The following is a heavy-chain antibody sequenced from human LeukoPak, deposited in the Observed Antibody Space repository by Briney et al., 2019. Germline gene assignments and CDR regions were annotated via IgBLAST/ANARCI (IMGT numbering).Heavy chain of an antibody. Sequence: ASVKVSCKASGYTFTNYYMHWVRQAPGQGLEWMGIINPSGGSTSYAQKFQGRVTMTRDTSTSTVYMELSSLRPEDTAVYYCWRRIERGWGSMVHPWGQGNLGTVSS. CDR1: GYTFTNYY. D-gene: IGHD3-16*01. J-gene: IGHJ5*02. V-gene: IGHV1-46*01. CDR2: INPSGGST. CDR3: WRRIERGWGSMVHP.